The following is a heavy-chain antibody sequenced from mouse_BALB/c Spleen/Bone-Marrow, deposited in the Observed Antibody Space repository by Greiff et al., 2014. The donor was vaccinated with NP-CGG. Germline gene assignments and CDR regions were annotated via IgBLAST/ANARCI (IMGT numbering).Heavy chain of an antibody. CDR2: IDPANGNT. D-gene: IGHD3-1*01. CDR3: AKTPRATFYFDY. Sequence: VQLQQSGAELVKPGASVKLSCTASGFNIKDTYMHWVKQRPELGLEWIGRIDPANGNTKYDPRFQGKATITADTSSNTAYLQLFSLTSEDTAVYYCAKTPRATFYFDYWGQGTTLTVSS. J-gene: IGHJ2*01. V-gene: IGHV14-3*02. CDR1: GFNIKDTY.